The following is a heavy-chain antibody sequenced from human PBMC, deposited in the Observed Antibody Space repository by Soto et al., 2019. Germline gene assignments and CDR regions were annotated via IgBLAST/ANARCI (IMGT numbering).Heavy chain of an antibody. V-gene: IGHV4-59*08. CDR3: ARHSCSSTSCPVDY. CDR2: IYYSGST. D-gene: IGHD2-2*01. J-gene: IGHJ4*02. Sequence: SETLSLTCTVSGGSISSYYWSWIRQPPGKGLEWIGYIYYSGSTNYNPSLKSRVTISVDTSKNQFSLKLSSVTAADTAVYYCARHSCSSTSCPVDYWGQGTLVTVSS. CDR1: GGSISSYY.